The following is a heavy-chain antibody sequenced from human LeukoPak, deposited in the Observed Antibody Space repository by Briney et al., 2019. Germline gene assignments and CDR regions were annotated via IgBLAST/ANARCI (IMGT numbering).Heavy chain of an antibody. CDR3: AKCPSGVLRYFAPIDY. CDR2: ISYDGSNK. D-gene: IGHD3-9*01. CDR1: KFTSRNYG. J-gene: IGHJ4*02. Sequence: PEGSLRLSCAASKFTSRNYGMHWVRQAPGKGPDWVAVISYDGSNKYYADSVKGRFTLSRDNSKNTLYLQMNSLTAEDTAVYYCAKCPSGVLRYFAPIDYWGQGTLVTVSS. V-gene: IGHV3-30*18.